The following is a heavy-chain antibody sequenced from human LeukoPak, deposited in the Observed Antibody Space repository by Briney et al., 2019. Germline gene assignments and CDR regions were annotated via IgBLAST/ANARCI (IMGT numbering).Heavy chain of an antibody. Sequence: GGSLRLSCAASGFTFSSYAMSWVRQAPGKGLEWVSFITGSGSTIYSADSVKGRFTISRDNAKNSLYLQMNSLRAEDTAVYYCARDPGYFDYWGQGTLVTVSS. CDR2: ITGSGSTI. CDR3: ARDPGYFDY. V-gene: IGHV3-48*04. J-gene: IGHJ4*02. D-gene: IGHD7-27*01. CDR1: GFTFSSYA.